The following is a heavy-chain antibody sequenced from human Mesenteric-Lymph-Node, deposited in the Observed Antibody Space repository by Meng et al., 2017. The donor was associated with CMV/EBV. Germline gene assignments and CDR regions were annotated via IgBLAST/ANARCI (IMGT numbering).Heavy chain of an antibody. V-gene: IGHV3-53*01. CDR1: GFTVNSNY. D-gene: IGHD4/OR15-4a*01. CDR2: IYSAGST. Sequence: GESLKISCEASGFTVNSNYMSWIRQAPGKGLEWVSTIYSAGSTFYARDVQGRFTISRDNFRNTLYLQMNSLRDIDTAVYYCAKGCSDWRCYIKGWGQGTLVTVSS. J-gene: IGHJ4*02. CDR3: AKGCSDWRCYIKG.